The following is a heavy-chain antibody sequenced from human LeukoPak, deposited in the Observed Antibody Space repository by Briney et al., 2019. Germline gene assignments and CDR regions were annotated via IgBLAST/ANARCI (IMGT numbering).Heavy chain of an antibody. J-gene: IGHJ4*02. Sequence: NPSETLSLTCTVSDASINTFYWSWIRQPPGKGLEWIGNIYYSGYTNYSPSLQSRVTMSVDTSKNQFSLNLNSVTAADTAVYYCARVVGATTFDCWGQGTLVTVSS. CDR1: DASINTFY. D-gene: IGHD1-26*01. CDR3: ARVVGATTFDC. CDR2: IYYSGYT. V-gene: IGHV4-59*01.